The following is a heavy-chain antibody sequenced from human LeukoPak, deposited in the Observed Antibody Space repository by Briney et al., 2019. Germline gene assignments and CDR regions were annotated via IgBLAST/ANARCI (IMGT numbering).Heavy chain of an antibody. J-gene: IGHJ4*02. Sequence: GGSLRLSCAASGFTFSSYGMHWVRQAPGKGLEWVAVISYDGSSKYYADSVKGRFTISRDNSKNTLYLQMNSLRAEDTAVYYCAKAYGSGLGVDYWGQGTLVTVSS. D-gene: IGHD3-10*01. V-gene: IGHV3-30*18. CDR2: ISYDGSSK. CDR1: GFTFSSYG. CDR3: AKAYGSGLGVDY.